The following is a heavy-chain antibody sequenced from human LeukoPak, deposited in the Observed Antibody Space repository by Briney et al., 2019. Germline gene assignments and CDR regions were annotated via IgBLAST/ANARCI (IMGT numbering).Heavy chain of an antibody. V-gene: IGHV3-23*01. D-gene: IGHD2-15*01. CDR3: VKATTPNYFDY. CDR1: GFTFSSYA. CDR2: ISGSGAGT. J-gene: IGHJ4*02. Sequence: GGSLRLSCAASGFTFSSYAMSWVRQAPGKGLEWVSAISGSGAGTYYADSVKGRFTISRDNSKNTLYLQMNSLRAEDTAVYYCVKATTPNYFDYWGQGTLVTVSS.